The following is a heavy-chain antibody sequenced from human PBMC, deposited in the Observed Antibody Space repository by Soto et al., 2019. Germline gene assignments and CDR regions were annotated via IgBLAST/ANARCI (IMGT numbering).Heavy chain of an antibody. V-gene: IGHV3-30*18. Sequence: PGGSLGLSCAASGFTFSSYGMQWVRQAPGKGLEWVAVISYDGSNKYYADSVKGRFTISRDNSKNTLYLQMNSLRAEDTAVYYCAKMVVRGVIIPYYFDYWGQGTLVTVSS. J-gene: IGHJ4*02. D-gene: IGHD3-10*01. CDR1: GFTFSSYG. CDR2: ISYDGSNK. CDR3: AKMVVRGVIIPYYFDY.